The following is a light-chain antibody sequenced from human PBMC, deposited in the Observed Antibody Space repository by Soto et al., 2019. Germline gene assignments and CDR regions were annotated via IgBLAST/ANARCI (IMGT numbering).Light chain of an antibody. V-gene: IGLV2-8*01. CDR1: KNDIGVYDF. Sequence: QSVLTQPPSASGSPGQSVTISCTGTKNDIGVYDFVSWYQHHPGKAPRLIIYEVVQRPSGVPDRFSGSKSGNTASLTVSWLQAEYEADYFCKSYAGSNTYVFGSGTKLTVL. J-gene: IGLJ1*01. CDR2: EVV. CDR3: KSYAGSNTYV.